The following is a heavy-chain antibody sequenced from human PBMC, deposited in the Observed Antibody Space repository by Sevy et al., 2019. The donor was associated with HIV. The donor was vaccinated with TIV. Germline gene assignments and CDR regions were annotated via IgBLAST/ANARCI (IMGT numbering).Heavy chain of an antibody. Sequence: GGSLRLSCAASGFTFGNYDMHWVRQVTGKGLEWISSIGTLGDTYYADSVKGRFTISRENATNSFHLQMTGLRDGDSAVYYCVRGNQSDTSGYPDYWGQGTLVTVSS. CDR1: GFTFGNYD. V-gene: IGHV3-13*01. D-gene: IGHD3-22*01. J-gene: IGHJ4*02. CDR2: IGTLGDT. CDR3: VRGNQSDTSGYPDY.